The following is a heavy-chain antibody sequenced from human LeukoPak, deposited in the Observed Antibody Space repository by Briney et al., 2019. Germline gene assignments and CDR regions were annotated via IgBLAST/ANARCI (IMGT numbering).Heavy chain of an antibody. Sequence: GGSLRLSCAASGFTFSSYAMHWVRQAPGKGLEWVAVISYDGSNKYYADSVKGRFTISRDNSKNTLYLQMNSLRAEDTAVYYCARDLIAVAGTGVYWGQGTLVTVSS. J-gene: IGHJ4*02. CDR3: ARDLIAVAGTGVY. CDR2: ISYDGSNK. D-gene: IGHD6-19*01. CDR1: GFTFSSYA. V-gene: IGHV3-30-3*01.